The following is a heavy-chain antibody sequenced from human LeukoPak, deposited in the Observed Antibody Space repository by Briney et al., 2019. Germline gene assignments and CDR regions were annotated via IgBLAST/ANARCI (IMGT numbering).Heavy chain of an antibody. CDR2: IYYSGST. Sequence: SETLSLTCSVSGGSISSYYWSWIRQPPGKGLEWIGYIYYSGSTNYNPSLKSRVTISVDTSKNQFSLKLSSVTAADTAVYYCARDLGGDYDYWGQGTLVTVSS. CDR3: ARDLGGDYDY. J-gene: IGHJ4*02. CDR1: GGSISSYY. D-gene: IGHD4-17*01. V-gene: IGHV4-59*01.